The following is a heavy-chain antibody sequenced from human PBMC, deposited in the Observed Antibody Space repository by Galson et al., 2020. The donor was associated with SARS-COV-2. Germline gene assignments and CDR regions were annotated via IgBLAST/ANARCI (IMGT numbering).Heavy chain of an antibody. V-gene: IGHV3-7*01. CDR1: GFTFATYW. J-gene: IGHJ2*01. CDR3: ARPMHMYYDFGTGYYWYFDL. D-gene: IGHD3-3*01. CDR2: INQDGTEK. Sequence: GGSLRLSCAGSGFTFATYWMSWVRQAPGKGMEWVANINQDGTEKNYVESVRGRFTISRDNAKNSLYLQMNSLRAEDTAVYDCARPMHMYYDFGTGYYWYFDLWGRGTLVTVSS.